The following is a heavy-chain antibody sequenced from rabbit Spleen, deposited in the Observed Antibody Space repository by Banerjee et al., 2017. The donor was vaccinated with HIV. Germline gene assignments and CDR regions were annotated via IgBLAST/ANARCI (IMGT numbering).Heavy chain of an antibody. CDR2: INIVTGRA. Sequence: QQQVVESGGGLVKPGASLTLSCKASGLDFSVGDVMCWVRQAPGKGLEWIACINIVTGRAVYANWASGRFTFSKASSTTVTLQMSSLTAADTATYFCARDLAGVIGWNFGLWGPGTLVTVS. CDR1: GLDFSVGDV. CDR3: ARDLAGVIGWNFGL. V-gene: IGHV1S45*01. J-gene: IGHJ4*01. D-gene: IGHD4-1*01.